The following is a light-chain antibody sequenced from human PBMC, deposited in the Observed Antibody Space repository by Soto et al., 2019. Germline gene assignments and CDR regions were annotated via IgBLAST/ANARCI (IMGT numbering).Light chain of an antibody. CDR1: QSVSRY. CDR2: DAS. Sequence: EIVLTQSPATLSLSPGERATLSCRASQSVSRYLAWYQQKPGQAPRLLIYDASNRATGIPARFSGSGSGTHFTLTISRLEPGDFAVYYCQHFGGTTFTFGQGTRLENK. J-gene: IGKJ5*01. CDR3: QHFGGTTFT. V-gene: IGKV3-11*01.